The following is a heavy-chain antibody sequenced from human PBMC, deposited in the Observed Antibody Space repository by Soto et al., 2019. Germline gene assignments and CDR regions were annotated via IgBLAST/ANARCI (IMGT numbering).Heavy chain of an antibody. CDR3: AKVPDAQQLEDCWFDP. Sequence: GGSLRLSCAASGFTFSSYAMSWVRQAPGKGLEWVSAISGSGGSTYYADSVKGRFTISRDNSKNTLYLQMNSLRAEDTAVYYCAKVPDAQQLEDCWFDPWGQGTLVTVSS. CDR1: GFTFSSYA. J-gene: IGHJ5*02. D-gene: IGHD6-13*01. CDR2: ISGSGGST. V-gene: IGHV3-23*01.